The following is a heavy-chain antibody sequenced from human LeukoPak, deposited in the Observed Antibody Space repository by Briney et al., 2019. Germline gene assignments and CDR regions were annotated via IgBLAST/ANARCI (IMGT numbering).Heavy chain of an antibody. Sequence: ASVKVSCKTSGYTFTSYYIHWVRQAPGQGLEWMGIINIGAGATTYAQKFQGRVTMTRDTSTSTAYMELSSLKSEDTAVYYCAREGRSTVATPDYYGLDVWGQGTTVTVSS. CDR1: GYTFTSYY. CDR2: INIGAGAT. V-gene: IGHV1-46*01. D-gene: IGHD4-23*01. J-gene: IGHJ6*02. CDR3: AREGRSTVATPDYYGLDV.